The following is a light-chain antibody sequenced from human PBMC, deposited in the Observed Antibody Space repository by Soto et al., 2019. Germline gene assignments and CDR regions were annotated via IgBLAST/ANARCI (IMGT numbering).Light chain of an antibody. CDR3: QQYGSSP. CDR1: QSVSSN. V-gene: IGKV3-15*01. J-gene: IGKJ4*01. CDR2: GAS. Sequence: EIVMTQSPATLSVSPGERATLSCRASQSVSSNLAWYQQKPGQAPRLLIYGASTRATGIPARFSGSGSGTEFTLTMSSLQSEDFAVYYCQQYGSSPFGGGTKVDIK.